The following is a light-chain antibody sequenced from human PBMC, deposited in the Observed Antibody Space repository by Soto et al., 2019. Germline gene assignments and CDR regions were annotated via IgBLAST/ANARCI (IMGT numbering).Light chain of an antibody. CDR3: AAWEDSLGTYGV. CDR1: SSKIGIND. J-gene: IGLJ3*02. CDR2: RNN. Sequence: QSVLTQPPSASGTPGQRVTISCSGSSSKIGINDVYWYQQRPGTATKLLNYRNNQQPSGVPDRFSASKSGTSASLASRVLRSEDEADYDCAAWEDSLGTYGVFGGGTQLTVL. V-gene: IGLV1-47*01.